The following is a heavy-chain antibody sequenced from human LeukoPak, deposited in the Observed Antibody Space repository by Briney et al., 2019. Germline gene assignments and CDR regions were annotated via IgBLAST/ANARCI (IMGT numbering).Heavy chain of an antibody. J-gene: IGHJ4*02. CDR1: GYTFTSYG. CDR3: ARDCYDSSGYFNFDY. Sequence: ASVKLSCKASGYTFTSYGISWVRQGPGPGLEWMGCISAYNGNTNYAQKLQGRVTMTTDTSTSTAYMELRSLRSGDTAVYYCARDCYDSSGYFNFDYWGQGALVTVSS. V-gene: IGHV1-18*01. D-gene: IGHD3-22*01. CDR2: ISAYNGNT.